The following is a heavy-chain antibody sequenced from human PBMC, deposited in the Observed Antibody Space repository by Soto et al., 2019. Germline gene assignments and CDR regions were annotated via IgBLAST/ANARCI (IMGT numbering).Heavy chain of an antibody. V-gene: IGHV5-51*01. Sequence: GESLKISCKGSQYIFTNYWVAWVRRMPGKGLEWIGNIYPGDSDAKYSPSFEGQVTISVDKSINTAYLQWNNLKASDTALYYCARHGRDYSDSKGGYNWFDRWGQGTLV. CDR2: IYPGDSDA. CDR1: QYIFTNYW. J-gene: IGHJ5*02. CDR3: ARHGRDYSDSKGGYNWFDR. D-gene: IGHD1-26*01.